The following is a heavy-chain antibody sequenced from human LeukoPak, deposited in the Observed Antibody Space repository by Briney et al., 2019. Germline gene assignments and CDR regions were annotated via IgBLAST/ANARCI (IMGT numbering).Heavy chain of an antibody. V-gene: IGHV3-33*01. Sequence: GGSLRLSCAASGFTFSSYGMHWVRQAPGKGLEWVAVIWYDGSNKYYADSVKGRFTISRDNSKNTLYLQMNSLRAEDTAVYYCVRDPSVLVRGGLRFSYFDYWAREPWSPPPQ. CDR3: VRDPSVLVRGGLRFSYFDY. CDR1: GFTFSSYG. D-gene: IGHD3-10*01. J-gene: IGHJ4*02. CDR2: IWYDGSNK.